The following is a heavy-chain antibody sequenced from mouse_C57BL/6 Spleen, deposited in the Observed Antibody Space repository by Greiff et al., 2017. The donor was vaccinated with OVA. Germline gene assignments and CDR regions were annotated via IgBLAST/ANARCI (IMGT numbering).Heavy chain of an antibody. D-gene: IGHD1-1*01. Sequence: EVQRVESGGGLVQPGGSMKLSCAASGFTFSDAWMDWVRQSPEKGLEWVAEIRNKANNHATYYAESVKGRFTISGDDSKSSVYLQMNSLRAEDTGIYYCTRGITTVVASFDYWGQGTTLTVSS. J-gene: IGHJ2*01. CDR2: IRNKANNHAT. CDR3: TRGITTVVASFDY. CDR1: GFTFSDAW. V-gene: IGHV6-6*01.